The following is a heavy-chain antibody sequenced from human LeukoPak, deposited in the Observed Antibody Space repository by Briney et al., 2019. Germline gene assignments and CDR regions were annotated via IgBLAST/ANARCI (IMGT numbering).Heavy chain of an antibody. CDR2: IDHAGST. CDR1: GGSFSGYY. CDR3: ARVRTTETTFKKYYDGMDV. J-gene: IGHJ6*02. Sequence: SHTLSLTCAVYGGSFSGYYWNWIREPPGKRRKWIGGIDHAGSTNYNPSLKSRVTISVDTSKNQFSLKVRSVTAADTAVYYCARVRTTETTFKKYYDGMDVWGQGTTVTVSS. D-gene: IGHD4-17*01. V-gene: IGHV4-34*01.